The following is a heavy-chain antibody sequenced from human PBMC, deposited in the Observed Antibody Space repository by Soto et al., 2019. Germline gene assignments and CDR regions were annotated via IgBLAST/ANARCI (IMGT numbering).Heavy chain of an antibody. Sequence: QVQLVQSGAEVRQPASSVKVSCKTSGGTFSSYAISWVRQAPGQGLEWMGGIVPIVDTSTYAQKFQGRVTITADESTSTVYMQLSSLRSDDTAVYYCVRAIAIPGSPDNWGQGTMGTVSA. D-gene: IGHD5-12*01. J-gene: IGHJ4*02. CDR3: VRAIAIPGSPDN. V-gene: IGHV1-69*12. CDR1: GGTFSSYA. CDR2: IVPIVDTS.